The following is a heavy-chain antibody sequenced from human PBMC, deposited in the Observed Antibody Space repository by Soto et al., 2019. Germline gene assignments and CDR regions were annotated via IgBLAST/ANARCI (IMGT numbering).Heavy chain of an antibody. D-gene: IGHD3-9*01. V-gene: IGHV1-3*01. Sequence: GASVKVSCKASGYTFTSYAMHWVRQAPGQRLEWMGWINAGNGNTKYSQKFQGWVTMTRDTSISTAYMELSRLRSDDTAVYYCARVSGLRYFDWSHSDDAFDIWGQGTMVTVSS. J-gene: IGHJ3*02. CDR3: ARVSGLRYFDWSHSDDAFDI. CDR1: GYTFTSYA. CDR2: INAGNGNT.